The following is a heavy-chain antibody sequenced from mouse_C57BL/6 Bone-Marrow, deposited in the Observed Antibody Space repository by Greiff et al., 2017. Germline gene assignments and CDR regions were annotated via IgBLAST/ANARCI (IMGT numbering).Heavy chain of an antibody. CDR1: GFTFSSYA. V-gene: IGHV5-4*03. Sequence: DVMLVESGGGLVKPGGSLKLSCAASGFTFSSYAMSWVRQTPEKRLEWVANISDGGSYTYYPDNVKGRFTLSRDNAKNNLYLQMSHLKSEDTAMYDCASPYYSSFFDYWGQGTTLTVSS. D-gene: IGHD2-5*01. J-gene: IGHJ2*01. CDR2: ISDGGSYT. CDR3: ASPYYSSFFDY.